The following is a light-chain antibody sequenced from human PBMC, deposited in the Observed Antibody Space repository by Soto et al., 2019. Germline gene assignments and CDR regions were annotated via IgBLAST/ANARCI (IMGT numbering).Light chain of an antibody. CDR1: QDIRNH. J-gene: IGKJ4*01. CDR2: DVS. CDR3: QHYDDLVT. V-gene: IGKV1-33*01. Sequence: DIQMTQSPSSLSASAGDRVIITCQASQDIRNHLNWYQQKPGKAPNLLIYDVSNLATGVPPKFSGGGSGTDFTLTISSLQAEDIATYYCQHYDDLVTFGGGTKVEIK.